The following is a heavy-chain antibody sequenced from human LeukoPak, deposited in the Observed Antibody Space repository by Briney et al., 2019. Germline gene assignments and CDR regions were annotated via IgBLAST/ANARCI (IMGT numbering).Heavy chain of an antibody. V-gene: IGHV3-23*01. Sequence: GGSLRLSCAASGFTFITYTMAWVRQAPGGGLEWVSGISGHGGPYYADSVRGRFAISRDNSKSTLYLQMNSLRAEDTAVYYCAKVLGRTLGGPGSGGGGPRVMVSS. CDR3: AKVLGRTLGGPGS. J-gene: IGHJ4*02. CDR1: GFTFITYT. CDR2: ISGHGGP. D-gene: IGHD3-16*01.